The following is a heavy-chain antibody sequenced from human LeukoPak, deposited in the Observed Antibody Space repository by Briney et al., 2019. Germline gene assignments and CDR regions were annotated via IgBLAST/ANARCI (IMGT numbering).Heavy chain of an antibody. CDR2: IKQDGSEK. Sequence: GGSLRLSCAASGFTFSSYWVTWVRQAPGKGLEWVANIKQDGSEKNYVDFVKGRFTISRDNAKSSLYLQMNSLRAEDTAVYYCSRDWSGTYWGQGTLVTVSS. V-gene: IGHV3-7*01. J-gene: IGHJ4*02. D-gene: IGHD3/OR15-3a*01. CDR3: SRDWSGTY. CDR1: GFTFSSYW.